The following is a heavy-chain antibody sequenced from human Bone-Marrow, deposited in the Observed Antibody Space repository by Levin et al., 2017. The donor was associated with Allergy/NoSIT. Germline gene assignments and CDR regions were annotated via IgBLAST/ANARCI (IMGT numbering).Heavy chain of an antibody. CDR3: ARVCSGGRCLDS. Sequence: RSQTLSLTCIVSGDSVSSGTNYWAWMRQPPGKELEWIGSVSYSGTTYYNPSLTSRVSLFVDTSKNQFSLKLSAVTAADTALYYCARVCSGGRCLDSWGQGTLVTVSS. D-gene: IGHD2-15*01. J-gene: IGHJ4*02. CDR1: GDSVSSGTNY. CDR2: VSYSGTT. V-gene: IGHV4-39*01.